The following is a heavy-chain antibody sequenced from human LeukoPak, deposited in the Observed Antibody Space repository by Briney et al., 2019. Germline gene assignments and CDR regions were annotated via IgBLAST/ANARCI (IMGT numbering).Heavy chain of an antibody. CDR2: IYYSGST. D-gene: IGHD3-9*01. Sequence: SETLSLTCTVSGGSVSSTSYYWGWIRQPPGKGLEWIGSIYYSGSTHYNPSLKSRLTISVDTSKNQFSLKLSSVTAADTAVYYCARLAIRYFDWNAWYFDSWGQGTLVTVSS. J-gene: IGHJ4*02. CDR3: ARLAIRYFDWNAWYFDS. V-gene: IGHV4-39*01. CDR1: GGSVSSTSYY.